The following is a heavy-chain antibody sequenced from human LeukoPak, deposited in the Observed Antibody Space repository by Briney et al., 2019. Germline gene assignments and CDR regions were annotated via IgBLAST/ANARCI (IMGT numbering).Heavy chain of an antibody. CDR1: GFTFTSYA. CDR2: ISGSGGST. CDR3: AKEIYGDPTGGRFQH. J-gene: IGHJ1*01. V-gene: IGHV3-23*01. Sequence: GGSLRLSCAASGFTFTSYAMSWVRQVSGKGLEWVSVISGSGGSTYYADSVKGRFTISRDNSKNTLYLQMKSLRAEDTAVYYCAKEIYGDPTGGRFQHWGQGTLVTVSS. D-gene: IGHD4/OR15-4a*01.